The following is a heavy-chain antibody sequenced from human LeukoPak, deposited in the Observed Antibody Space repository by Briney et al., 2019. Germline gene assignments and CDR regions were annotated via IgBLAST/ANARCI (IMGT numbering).Heavy chain of an antibody. CDR2: LSGSGGST. J-gene: IGHJ3*02. CDR3: AKRMATIYGFDI. Sequence: GGSLRLSCAASGFTFSSYGMHWVRQAPGKGLERVSGLSGSGGSTYYADSVKGRFTISRDNSKNTLYLQMNSLRAEDTAVYYCAKRMATIYGFDIWGQGTMVTVSS. D-gene: IGHD5-24*01. CDR1: GFTFSSYG. V-gene: IGHV3-23*01.